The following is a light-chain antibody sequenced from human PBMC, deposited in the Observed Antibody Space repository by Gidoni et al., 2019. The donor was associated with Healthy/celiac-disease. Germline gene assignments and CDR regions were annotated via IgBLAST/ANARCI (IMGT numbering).Light chain of an antibody. J-gene: IGKJ2*01. Sequence: DIQSQSPSSLSASVGDRVTITCRAIQSISSYLNWYQQKPGKAPKLLIYAASSLQSGVPSRFSGSGSGTDFTLTISSLQPEDFATYYCQQSYSTPYTFGQGTKLEIK. CDR2: AAS. V-gene: IGKV1-39*01. CDR3: QQSYSTPYT. CDR1: QSISSY.